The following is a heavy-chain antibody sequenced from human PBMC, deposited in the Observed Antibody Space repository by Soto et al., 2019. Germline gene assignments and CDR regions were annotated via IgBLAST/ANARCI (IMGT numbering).Heavy chain of an antibody. CDR3: FFFQAEDGIRDVRSVSAFLLNRSSDL. J-gene: IGHJ2*01. D-gene: IGHD3-10*02. V-gene: IGHV4-59*01. CDR2: IYYSGST. Sequence: KGLEWIGYIYYSGSTNYNTSLKSRVTISVDTSKNQFSLKLSSVTAADTAVYYFFFFQAEDGIRDVRSVSAFLLNRSSDL.